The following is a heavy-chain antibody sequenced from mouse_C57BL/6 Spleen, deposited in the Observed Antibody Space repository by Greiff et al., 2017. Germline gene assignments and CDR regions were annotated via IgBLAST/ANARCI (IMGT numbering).Heavy chain of an antibody. D-gene: IGHD2-3*01. Sequence: EVQLVESGAELVRPGASVKLSCTASGFNIKDDYMHWVKQRPEQGLEWIGWIDPENGDTEYASKFQGKATITADTSSNTAYLQLSSLTSEDTAVYYCTTLSYDGYPWFAYWGQGTLVTVSA. J-gene: IGHJ3*01. CDR1: GFNIKDDY. V-gene: IGHV14-4*01. CDR2: IDPENGDT. CDR3: TTLSYDGYPWFAY.